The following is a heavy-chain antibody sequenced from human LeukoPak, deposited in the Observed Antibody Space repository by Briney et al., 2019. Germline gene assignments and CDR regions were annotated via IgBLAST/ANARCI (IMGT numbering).Heavy chain of an antibody. Sequence: GGSLRLSCAASGFTFSSYGMHWVRQAPGKGLEWVSYISSSGTTTYYADSVQGRFTISRDNAKNSLYLQINSLRAEDTAVHYCAPKHLFYYASGSDASDVWGQGTMVTVSS. CDR2: ISSSGTTT. CDR3: APKHLFYYASGSDASDV. CDR1: GFTFSSYG. J-gene: IGHJ3*01. D-gene: IGHD3-10*01. V-gene: IGHV3-48*03.